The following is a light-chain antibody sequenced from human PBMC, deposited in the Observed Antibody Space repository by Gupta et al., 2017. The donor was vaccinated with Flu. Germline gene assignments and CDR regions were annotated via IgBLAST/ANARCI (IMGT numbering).Light chain of an antibody. V-gene: IGLV6-57*01. CDR2: EDN. Sequence: SGNIASNYVQWYRQRPGSSPTSVIYEDNQRPSGLPDRFSGSIDSSSNSASLTISGLKTEDEADYYCQSYDSSNQGVFGGGTKLTVL. CDR1: SGNIASNY. CDR3: QSYDSSNQGV. J-gene: IGLJ3*02.